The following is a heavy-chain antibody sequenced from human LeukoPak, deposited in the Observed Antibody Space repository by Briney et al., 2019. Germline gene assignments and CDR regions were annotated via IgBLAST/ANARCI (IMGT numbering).Heavy chain of an antibody. CDR2: IYHSGST. V-gene: IGHV4-30-2*01. Sequence: PSQTLSLTCAVSGGSISSGGYSWSWIRQPPGKGLEWIGYIYHSGSTYYNPSLKSRVTISVDGSKNQFSLKLSSVTAADTAVYYCASGYSGYEYYFDYWGQGTLVTVSS. D-gene: IGHD5-12*01. CDR3: ASGYSGYEYYFDY. J-gene: IGHJ4*02. CDR1: GGSISSGGYS.